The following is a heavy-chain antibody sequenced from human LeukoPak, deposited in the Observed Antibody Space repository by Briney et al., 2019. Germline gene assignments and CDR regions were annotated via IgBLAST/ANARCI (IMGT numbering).Heavy chain of an antibody. Sequence: GGSLRLSCAASGFTFSNYGMNWVRQAPGKGLEWVSYISSSSSNIAYADSVKGRFTISRDNAKNTLYLQMNSLRAEDTAVYYCARGRSYDFWSGYGAGDAFDIWGQGTMVTVSS. CDR3: ARGRSYDFWSGYGAGDAFDI. V-gene: IGHV3-48*04. CDR2: ISSSSSNI. J-gene: IGHJ3*02. D-gene: IGHD3-3*01. CDR1: GFTFSNYG.